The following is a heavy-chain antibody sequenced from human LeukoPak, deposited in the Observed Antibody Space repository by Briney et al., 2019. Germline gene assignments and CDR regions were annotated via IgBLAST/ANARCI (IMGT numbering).Heavy chain of an antibody. CDR3: ARGKKSSGWDDSFDI. V-gene: IGHV4-31*03. Sequence: SETLSLTCTVSGGSISSGGYYWSWIRQHPGKGLEWIGYIYYSGSTYYNPSLKSRVTISVDTSKNQFSLKLSSVTAADTAVYYCARGKKSSGWDDSFDIWGQGTMVTVSS. CDR2: IYYSGST. D-gene: IGHD6-19*01. CDR1: GGSISSGGYY. J-gene: IGHJ3*02.